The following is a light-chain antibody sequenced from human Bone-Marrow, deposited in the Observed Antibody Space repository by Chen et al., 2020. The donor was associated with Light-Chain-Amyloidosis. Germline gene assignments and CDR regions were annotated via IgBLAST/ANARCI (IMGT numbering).Light chain of an antibody. CDR2: CSS. Sequence: LSLSPGEGANLSCRASQTISSNYLTWYQQKFGQAPRLLIYCSSSRATGIPDRFTGSGSGTDFTLTINRLEPEDFAMYYCQQYGTSPLTFGGGTKVEIK. J-gene: IGKJ4*01. V-gene: IGKV3-20*01. CDR1: QTISSNY. CDR3: QQYGTSPLT.